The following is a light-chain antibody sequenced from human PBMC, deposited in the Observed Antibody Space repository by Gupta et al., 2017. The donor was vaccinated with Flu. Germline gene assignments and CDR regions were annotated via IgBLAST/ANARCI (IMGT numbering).Light chain of an antibody. CDR3: QQRNNWPWT. Sequence: GDRATLTCRASQSVGTSLDWYQQKPGKTPRLLIYDASNRATGIPARFSGGGSGTDFTLTISSLEPEDFVVYYCQQRNNWPWTFGQGTKVEI. J-gene: IGKJ1*01. CDR2: DAS. CDR1: QSVGTS. V-gene: IGKV3-11*01.